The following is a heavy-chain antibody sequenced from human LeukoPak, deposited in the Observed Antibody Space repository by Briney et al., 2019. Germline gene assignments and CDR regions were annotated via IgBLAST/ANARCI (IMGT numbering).Heavy chain of an antibody. D-gene: IGHD3-22*01. CDR1: GFTFSNYW. Sequence: PGGSLRLSCAASGFTFSNYWMSWVRQAPGKGLECVSYISNTGSTTHYADSVKGRFTVSRDNAKNSLYLQMNSLRAEDTAVYYCARAVKYFYDSSGPYLDYWGQGTLIAVSS. J-gene: IGHJ4*02. CDR3: ARAVKYFYDSSGPYLDY. V-gene: IGHV3-11*01. CDR2: ISNTGSTT.